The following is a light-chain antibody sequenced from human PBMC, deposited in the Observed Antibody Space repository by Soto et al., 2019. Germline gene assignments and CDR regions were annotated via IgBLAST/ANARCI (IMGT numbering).Light chain of an antibody. CDR1: SSDVGGYNY. J-gene: IGLJ1*01. Sequence: QSVLTQPASVSGSPGQSITISCTGTSSDVGGYNYVSWYQQHPGKAPKLMIYDDSNRPSGVSNRFSGSKSGNTASLTITRLQAEDEADYYCSSYTSSSTLYVFGTGTKVTVL. CDR3: SSYTSSSTLYV. V-gene: IGLV2-14*01. CDR2: DDS.